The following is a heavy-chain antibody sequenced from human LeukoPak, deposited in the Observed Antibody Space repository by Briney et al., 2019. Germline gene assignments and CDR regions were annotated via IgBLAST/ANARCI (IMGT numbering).Heavy chain of an antibody. CDR2: IYYSGST. V-gene: IGHV4-31*03. CDR3: AGPNPYYDYVWGSYRFYY. Sequence: SETLSLTCTVSGGSISSGGYYWSWIRQHPGKGLEWIGYIYYSGSTYYNPSLKSRVTISVDTSKNQFSLKLSSVTAADTAVYYCAGPNPYYDYVWGSYRFYYWGQGTLVTVSS. CDR1: GGSISSGGYY. D-gene: IGHD3-16*02. J-gene: IGHJ4*02.